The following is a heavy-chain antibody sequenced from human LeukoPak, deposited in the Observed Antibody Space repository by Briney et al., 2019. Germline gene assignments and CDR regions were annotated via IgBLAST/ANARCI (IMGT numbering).Heavy chain of an antibody. CDR2: INHSGST. D-gene: IGHD3-22*01. Sequence: SETLSLTCAVYGGSFSGYYWSWIRQPPGKGLEWIGEINHSGSTNYNPSLKSRVTISVDTSKNQFSLKLSSVTAADTAVYYCARGGRGEYDSSGYSTPLGYWGQGALVTVSS. V-gene: IGHV4-34*01. CDR3: ARGGRGEYDSSGYSTPLGY. J-gene: IGHJ4*02. CDR1: GGSFSGYY.